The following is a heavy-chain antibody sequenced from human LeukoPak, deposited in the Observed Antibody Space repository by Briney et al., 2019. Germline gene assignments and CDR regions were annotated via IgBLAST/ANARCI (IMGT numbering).Heavy chain of an antibody. CDR3: AVGPEEFDY. J-gene: IGHJ4*02. CDR2: FNPKSGGT. Sequence: GASVKVSRKASGYTFTAYFMQWVRQAPGQRLEWMAWFNPKSGGTTYAQKFQGRVTLTRDTSISTAYLELNRLTSDDTAVYYCAVGPEEFDYWGQGTLVTVSS. CDR1: GYTFTAYF. V-gene: IGHV1-2*02.